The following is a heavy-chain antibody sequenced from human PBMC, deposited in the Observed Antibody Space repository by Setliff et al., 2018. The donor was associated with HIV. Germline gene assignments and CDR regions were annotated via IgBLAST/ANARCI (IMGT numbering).Heavy chain of an antibody. CDR1: GYTFTAYY. CDR2: IIPNSGAT. Sequence: ASVKVSCKASGYTFTAYYIHWVRQAPGQGLEWMGRIIPNSGATNYAQKFQGRVTVTRDTSISTAYMELSRLRSDDTAIYYCATKVYCTNGVCLDAFDIWGQGTMVTVSS. D-gene: IGHD2-8*01. J-gene: IGHJ3*02. V-gene: IGHV1-2*06. CDR3: ATKVYCTNGVCLDAFDI.